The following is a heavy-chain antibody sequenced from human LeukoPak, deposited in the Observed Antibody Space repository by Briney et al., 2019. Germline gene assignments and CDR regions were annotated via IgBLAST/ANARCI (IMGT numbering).Heavy chain of an antibody. CDR2: IYYSGST. V-gene: IGHV4-59*08. J-gene: IGHJ3*02. CDR1: GVSISSYF. CDR3: ARVHYGAFDI. D-gene: IGHD4-17*01. Sequence: PSETLSLTCTVSGVSISSYFWSWIRQPPGKGLEWIGYIYYSGSTNYNPSLKSRVTISVDTSKNQFSLKLSSVTAADTAVYYCARVHYGAFDIWGQGTMVTVSS.